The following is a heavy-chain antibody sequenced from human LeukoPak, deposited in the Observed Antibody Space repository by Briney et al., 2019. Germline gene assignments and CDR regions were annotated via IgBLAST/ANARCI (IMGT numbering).Heavy chain of an antibody. Sequence: GGSLSLSCAASGFTFSDYYMSWIRQAPGKGLEWISYISASSIYTNYSDSVKGRFTTSRDNAKKSVYLQMNGLRAEDTAVYYCARGHYGMDVWGQGTTVTVSS. J-gene: IGHJ6*02. V-gene: IGHV3-11*05. CDR1: GFTFSDYY. CDR3: ARGHYGMDV. CDR2: ISASSIYT.